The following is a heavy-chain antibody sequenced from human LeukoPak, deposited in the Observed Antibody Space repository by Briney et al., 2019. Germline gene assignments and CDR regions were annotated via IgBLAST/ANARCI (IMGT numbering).Heavy chain of an antibody. CDR1: GGSVNNYY. Sequence: PSETLSLTCTVSGGSVNNYYWSWIRQPPGKGLDWIGYIYRGNTKYNPSLKSRVTKSMDTSQNQISLELISGTAADTAVYYCAAHAAISAAGTAPFDNWGQGMLVTVSS. CDR2: IYRGNT. J-gene: IGHJ4*02. CDR3: AAHAAISAAGTAPFDN. V-gene: IGHV4-59*08. D-gene: IGHD6-13*01.